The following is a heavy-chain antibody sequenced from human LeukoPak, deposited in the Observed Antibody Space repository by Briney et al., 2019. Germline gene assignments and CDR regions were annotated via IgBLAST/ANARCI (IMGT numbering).Heavy chain of an antibody. Sequence: SETLSLTCTVSGGSISGYYWSWIRQPAGKGLDWIGRIYTSGSTNYNPSLKSRVTLSVDTSKNQFSLKLSSVTAADTAVYYCATGARYCSGGSCYPPYYYYGMDVWGQGTTVTVSS. CDR2: IYTSGST. CDR3: ATGARYCSGGSCYPPYYYYGMDV. D-gene: IGHD2-15*01. CDR1: GGSISGYY. V-gene: IGHV4-4*07. J-gene: IGHJ6*02.